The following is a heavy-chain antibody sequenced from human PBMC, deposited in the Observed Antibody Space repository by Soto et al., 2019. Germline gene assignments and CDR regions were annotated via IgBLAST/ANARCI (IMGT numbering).Heavy chain of an antibody. J-gene: IGHJ6*03. CDR3: ARRARPDFYYMDV. V-gene: IGHV3-64*01. CDR1: GLTLSGYA. CDR2: ISSNGVGT. D-gene: IGHD6-6*01. Sequence: GGSLRLSCGASGLTLSGYAMDWVRQAPGKGLEYVSGISSNGVGTYYANSVQGRFTISRDNSKNTVYLQMGSLRPEDMAVYYCARRARPDFYYMDVWGKGTTVTVSS.